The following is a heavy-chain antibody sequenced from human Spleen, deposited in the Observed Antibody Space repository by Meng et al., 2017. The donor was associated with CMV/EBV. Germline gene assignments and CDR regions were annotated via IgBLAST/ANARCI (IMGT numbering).Heavy chain of an antibody. CDR3: VRDKSSDY. J-gene: IGHJ4*02. CDR2: INSDGSIT. V-gene: IGHV3-74*01. Sequence: GESLKISCAASGFTVSNNWMHWVRQAPGKGLVWVSRINSDGSITSYADSVKGRFTISRDNAKNSLYLQMNSLRAEDTAVYYCVRDKSSDYWGQGTLVTVSS. CDR1: GFTVSNNW.